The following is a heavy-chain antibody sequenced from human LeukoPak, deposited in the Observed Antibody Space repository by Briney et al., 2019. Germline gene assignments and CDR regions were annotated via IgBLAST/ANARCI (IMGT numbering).Heavy chain of an antibody. V-gene: IGHV3-23*01. CDR2: ISFSSDR. Sequence: GGSLRLSCTASGFTFKNYAMSWVLHAPAKGREGVSSISFSSDRYYADSIWGRFTVSRENSKNVLYLEMSSRRVDDTATYIGGTKSSWLFESFGNWGQGVVVSVSS. CDR1: GFTFKNYA. D-gene: IGHD3-9*01. CDR3: GTKSSWLFESFGN. J-gene: IGHJ4*02.